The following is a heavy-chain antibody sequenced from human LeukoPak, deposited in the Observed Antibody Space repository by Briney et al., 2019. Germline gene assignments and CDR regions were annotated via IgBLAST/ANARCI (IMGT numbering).Heavy chain of an antibody. Sequence: SQTLSLTCTVSSGSISSSNYYWSWIRQPPGEGLEWIGYIYYSGSTNYNPSLKSRVTISVDTSKNQFSLKLSSVTAADTAVYYCAGRLEAWYGGYFNWGQGTLVTVSS. CDR3: AGRLEAWYGGYFN. CDR2: IYYSGST. V-gene: IGHV4-61*01. J-gene: IGHJ4*02. CDR1: SGSISSSNYY. D-gene: IGHD5-12*01.